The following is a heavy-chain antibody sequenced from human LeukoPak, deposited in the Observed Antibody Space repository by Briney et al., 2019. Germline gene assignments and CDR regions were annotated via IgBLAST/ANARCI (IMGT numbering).Heavy chain of an antibody. D-gene: IGHD6-19*01. J-gene: IGHJ4*02. V-gene: IGHV4-31*03. CDR2: IYYSGTT. Sequence: ASQTLSLTCTVSGGSVSSGGYYWSWIRQHPGKGLEWIGHIYYSGTTYYNPSLKSRVTISVDTSKNQFSLKLSSVTAADTAEYYCARVVAVAAKPFDYWGQGTLVTVSS. CDR1: GGSVSSGGYY. CDR3: ARVVAVAAKPFDY.